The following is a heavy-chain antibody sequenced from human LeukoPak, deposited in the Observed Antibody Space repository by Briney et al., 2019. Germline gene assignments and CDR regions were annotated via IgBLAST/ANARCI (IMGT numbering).Heavy chain of an antibody. CDR3: ARATIFGVRGGAFDI. V-gene: IGHV4-59*01. CDR1: GGSISSYY. CDR2: IYYSGST. Sequence: SETLSLTCTVSGGSISSYYWSWIQQPPGKGLEWIGYIYYSGSTNYNPSLKSRVTISVDTSKNQFSLKLSSVTAADTAVYYCARATIFGVRGGAFDIWGQGTMVTVSS. J-gene: IGHJ3*02. D-gene: IGHD3-3*01.